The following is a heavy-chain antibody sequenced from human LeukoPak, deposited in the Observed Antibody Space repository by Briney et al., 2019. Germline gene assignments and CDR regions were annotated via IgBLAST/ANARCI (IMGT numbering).Heavy chain of an antibody. V-gene: IGHV1-2*02. Sequence: ASVTVSCKASGYTFTDYYMHWVRQAPGQGLEWMGWINPNSGGTNYAQKFQGRVTMTRDTSISTAYMELSRLRSDDTAVYYCARGGAFSSSWYLDYWGQGTLVTVSS. J-gene: IGHJ4*02. D-gene: IGHD6-13*01. CDR2: INPNSGGT. CDR1: GYTFTDYY. CDR3: ARGGAFSSSWYLDY.